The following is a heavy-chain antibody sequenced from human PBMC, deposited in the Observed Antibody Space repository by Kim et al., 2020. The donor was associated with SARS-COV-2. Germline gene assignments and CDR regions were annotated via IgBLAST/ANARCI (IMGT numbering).Heavy chain of an antibody. Sequence: AQKFQERVTITRDMSTSTAYMGLSSLRSEDTAVYYCAAPSSSWYYYGMDVWGQGTTVTVSS. D-gene: IGHD6-13*01. V-gene: IGHV1-58*01. J-gene: IGHJ6*02. CDR3: AAPSSSWYYYGMDV.